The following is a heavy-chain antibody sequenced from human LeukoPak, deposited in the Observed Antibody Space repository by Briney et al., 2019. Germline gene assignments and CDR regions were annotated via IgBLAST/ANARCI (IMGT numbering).Heavy chain of an antibody. CDR3: AKDWGASGWYNWFDS. J-gene: IGHJ5*01. D-gene: IGHD6-19*01. Sequence: GGSLRLSCEVSGFTISNHGMHWVRQASDKGLEWVAMISYDGNAEYYVDSVKGRLTISRDNSKNTPYLQMNSLTTEDTAIYYCAKDWGASGWYNWFDSWGREPRSPSPQ. V-gene: IGHV3-30*18. CDR1: GFTISNHG. CDR2: ISYDGNAE.